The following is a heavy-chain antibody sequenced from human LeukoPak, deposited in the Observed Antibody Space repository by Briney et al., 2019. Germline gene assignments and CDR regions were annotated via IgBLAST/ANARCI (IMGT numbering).Heavy chain of an antibody. J-gene: IGHJ3*02. Sequence: GASVKVSCKASEYTFTSYYMHWVRQAPGQGLEWMGIINPSGSSTSYAQKFQGRVTVTRDTSTSTVYMELSSLRSEDTAVYYCARGTLGYCSGGSCPHHDTFDIWGQGTMVTVSS. CDR3: ARGTLGYCSGGSCPHHDTFDI. V-gene: IGHV1-46*01. CDR2: INPSGSST. D-gene: IGHD2-15*01. CDR1: EYTFTSYY.